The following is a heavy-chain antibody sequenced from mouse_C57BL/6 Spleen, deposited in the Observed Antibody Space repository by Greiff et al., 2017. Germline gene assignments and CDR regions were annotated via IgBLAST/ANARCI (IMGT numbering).Heavy chain of an antibody. CDR1: GYTFTSYW. D-gene: IGHD1-1*01. Sequence: QVQLQQPGAELVRPGTSVKLSCKASGYTFTSYWMHWVKQRPGQGLEWIGVIDPSDSYTNYNQKFKGKATLTVDTSSSTAYMQHSSLASEDSAVYYCARDYYGSSYAWFAYWGQGTLVTVSA. V-gene: IGHV1-59*01. CDR3: ARDYYGSSYAWFAY. J-gene: IGHJ3*01. CDR2: IDPSDSYT.